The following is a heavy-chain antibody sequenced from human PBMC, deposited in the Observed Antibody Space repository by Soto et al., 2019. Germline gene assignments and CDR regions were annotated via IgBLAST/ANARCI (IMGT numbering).Heavy chain of an antibody. CDR2: ISGSGDST. CDR1: GSTFSSYA. CDR3: ARELGYCSGGSCYMDGAFDF. Sequence: TGGSLRLSCAASGSTFSSYAMSWVRQAPGKGLEWVSVISGSGDSTYYADSVKGRFTISRDNSKNTLYVQMNSLRAEDTAVYYCARELGYCSGGSCYMDGAFDFWGQGTMVTVSS. V-gene: IGHV3-23*01. D-gene: IGHD2-15*01. J-gene: IGHJ3*01.